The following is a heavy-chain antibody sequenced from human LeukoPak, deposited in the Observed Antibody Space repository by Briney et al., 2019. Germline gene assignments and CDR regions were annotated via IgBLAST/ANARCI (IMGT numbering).Heavy chain of an antibody. CDR3: ARHTYYYDSSGPPRG. V-gene: IGHV4-34*01. Sequence: ASGTLSLTCAVYGGSFSGYYWSWIRQPPGKGLEWIGEINHSGSTNYNPSPKNRVTISVDTSKNQFSLKLSSVTAADAAVYYCARHTYYYDSSGPPRGWGQGTLVTVSS. J-gene: IGHJ4*02. CDR1: GGSFSGYY. D-gene: IGHD3-22*01. CDR2: INHSGST.